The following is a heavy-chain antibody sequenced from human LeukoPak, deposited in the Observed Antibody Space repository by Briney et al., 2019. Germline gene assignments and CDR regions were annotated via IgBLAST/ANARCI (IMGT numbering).Heavy chain of an antibody. D-gene: IGHD2-2*01. CDR2: IYYSGST. CDR1: GGSISSSSYY. J-gene: IGHJ4*02. Sequence: SETLSLTCTVSGGSISSSSYYWGWIRQPPGKGLEWIGSIYYSGSTYYNPSLKSRVTISVDTSKNQFSLKLSSVTAADTAVCYCASPSLPAAFDYWGQGTLVTVSS. V-gene: IGHV4-39*01. CDR3: ASPSLPAAFDY.